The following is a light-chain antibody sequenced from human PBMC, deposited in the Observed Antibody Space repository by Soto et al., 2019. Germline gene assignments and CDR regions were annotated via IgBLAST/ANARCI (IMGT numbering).Light chain of an antibody. J-gene: IGLJ1*01. CDR3: QVYDSSRDSYV. Sequence: SYELTQPPSVSVAPGQTARITCGGNNIGRKSVHWYQQQPGQAPVLRVYDENDRPSRIPGRFSGSHSGNTATLTISGVDGGDEADYYCQVYDSSRDSYVFGPGTKGTVL. V-gene: IGLV3-21*02. CDR2: DEN. CDR1: NIGRKS.